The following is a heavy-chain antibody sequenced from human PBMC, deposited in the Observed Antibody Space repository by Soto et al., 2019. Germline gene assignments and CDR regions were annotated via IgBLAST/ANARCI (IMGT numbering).Heavy chain of an antibody. Sequence: ASVKVSFKVSGYTLTELSMHWVRQAPGKGLEWMGGFDPEDGETIYAQKFQDRVTMTEDTSTDTAYMELSSLRSEDTAVYYCATSTNVLRYFDWPSWGQGTLVTVSS. CDR2: FDPEDGET. D-gene: IGHD3-9*01. V-gene: IGHV1-24*01. CDR1: GYTLTELS. J-gene: IGHJ5*02. CDR3: ATSTNVLRYFDWPS.